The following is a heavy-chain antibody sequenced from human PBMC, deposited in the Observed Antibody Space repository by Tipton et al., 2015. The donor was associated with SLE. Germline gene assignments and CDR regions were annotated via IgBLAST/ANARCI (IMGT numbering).Heavy chain of an antibody. CDR1: GFTFSSYA. CDR3: ARGDRGSGSPSPNYYYYMDV. J-gene: IGHJ6*03. D-gene: IGHD1-26*01. Sequence: SLRLSCAASGFTFSSYAMHWVRRAPGKGLEWVAVISYDGSNKYYADSVKGRFAISRDNSKNTLYLQMNSLRAEDTAVYYCARGDRGSGSPSPNYYYYMDVWGKGTTVTVSS. V-gene: IGHV3-30*09. CDR2: ISYDGSNK.